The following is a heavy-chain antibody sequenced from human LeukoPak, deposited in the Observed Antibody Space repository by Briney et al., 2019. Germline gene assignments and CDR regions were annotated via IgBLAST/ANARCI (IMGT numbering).Heavy chain of an antibody. CDR3: ARSLDGYCSSTSCTMFDY. V-gene: IGHV4-61*05. Sequence: SETLSLTCTVSGGSISSSSYYWGWIRQPPGKGLEWIGYIYYSGSTNYNPSPKRRVTISVDTSKNQFSLKLSSVPAAGTAVYYCARSLDGYCSSTSCTMFDYWGQGTLVTVSS. D-gene: IGHD2-2*03. CDR2: IYYSGST. J-gene: IGHJ4*02. CDR1: GGSISSSSYY.